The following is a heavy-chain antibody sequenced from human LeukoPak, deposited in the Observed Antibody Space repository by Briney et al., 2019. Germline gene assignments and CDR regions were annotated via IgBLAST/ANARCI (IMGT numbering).Heavy chain of an antibody. V-gene: IGHV4-31*03. CDR1: GGSISSGGYY. CDR2: IYYSGST. D-gene: IGHD3-22*01. CDR3: ARVGYYYDSSGYYFDY. J-gene: IGHJ4*02. Sequence: PSETLSLTCTVSGGSISSGGYYWSWLRQHTGKGLEWIGYIYYSGSTYYNPSLKSRVTISVDTSKNQFSLKLSSVTAADTAVYYCARVGYYYDSSGYYFDYWGQGTLVTVSS.